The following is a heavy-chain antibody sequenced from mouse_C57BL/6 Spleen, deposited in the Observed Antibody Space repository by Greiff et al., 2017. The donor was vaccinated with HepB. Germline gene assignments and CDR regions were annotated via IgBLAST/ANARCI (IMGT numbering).Heavy chain of an antibody. CDR3: ATRMGLYYYAMDY. V-gene: IGHV1-22*01. Sequence: EVQLQQSGPELVKPGASVKMSCKASGYTFTDYNMHWVKQSHGKSLEWIGYINPNNGGTSYNQKFKGKATLTVNKSSSTAYMELRSLTSEDSAVYYCATRMGLYYYAMDYWGQGTSVTVSS. CDR1: GYTFTDYN. CDR2: INPNNGGT. J-gene: IGHJ4*01. D-gene: IGHD2-4*01.